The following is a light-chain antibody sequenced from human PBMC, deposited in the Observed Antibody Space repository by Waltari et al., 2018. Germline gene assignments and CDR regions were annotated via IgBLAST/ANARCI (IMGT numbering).Light chain of an antibody. V-gene: IGLV2-11*01. J-gene: IGLJ2*01. CDR3: CSYAGSYTHVV. Sequence: QSALTQPRSVSGSPGQSVTISCTGTSSDVGGYDYVSWYHHHPGKAPQLMVCDVTQRPSGVPERFSGSKSGNTASLTISGLQAEDEADYYCCSYAGSYTHVVFGGGTKLTVL. CDR2: DVT. CDR1: SSDVGGYDY.